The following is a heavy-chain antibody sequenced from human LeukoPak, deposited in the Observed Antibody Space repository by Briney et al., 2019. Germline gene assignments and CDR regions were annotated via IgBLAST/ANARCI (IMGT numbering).Heavy chain of an antibody. V-gene: IGHV3-21*06. CDR1: GFTSSRYT. D-gene: IGHD3-9*01. Sequence: GGSLRLSCAPYGFTSSRYTMNSVRQAPGKGLEWVSSISSSSSYIYYADSVKGRFTISRDNAKNSLYLQMNSLRDEDTAVYDCARDSYDNLTGASKWAFDIWGQGAMVTVSS. CDR3: ARDSYDNLTGASKWAFDI. CDR2: ISSSSSYI. J-gene: IGHJ3*02.